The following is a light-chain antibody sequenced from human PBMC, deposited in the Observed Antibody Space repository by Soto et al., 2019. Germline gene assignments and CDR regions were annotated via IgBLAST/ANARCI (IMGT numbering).Light chain of an antibody. V-gene: IGLV1-44*01. CDR2: SNN. CDR1: SSNIGSNT. Sequence: QSVLAQPPSASGTPGQSVTISCSGSSSNIGSNTVSWYQHLPGTAPKLLIYSNNQRPSGVPDRFSGSKSGTSASLAISGLQSADEADYYCAAWDDTLNGFYVFGNGNKVTV. CDR3: AAWDDTLNGFYV. J-gene: IGLJ1*01.